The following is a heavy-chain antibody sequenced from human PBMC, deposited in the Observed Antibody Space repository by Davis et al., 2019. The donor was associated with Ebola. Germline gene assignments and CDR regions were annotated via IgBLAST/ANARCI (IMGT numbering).Heavy chain of an antibody. CDR2: IYTSGST. V-gene: IGHV4-4*07. D-gene: IGHD3-3*01. Sequence: PSETLSLTCTVSGGSISSYYWSWIRQPAGKGLEWIGRIYTSGSTNYNPSLKSRVTMSVDTSKNQFSLKLSSVTAADTAVYYCAGGLYDFVQYGMDVWGQGTTVTVSS. CDR3: AGGLYDFVQYGMDV. CDR1: GGSISSYY. J-gene: IGHJ6*02.